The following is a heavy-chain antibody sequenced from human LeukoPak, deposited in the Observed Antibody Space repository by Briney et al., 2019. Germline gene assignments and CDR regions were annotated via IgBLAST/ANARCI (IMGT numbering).Heavy chain of an antibody. CDR1: GFTFSSYA. CDR3: APKFGD. Sequence: PGGSLRLSCAASGFTFSSYAMHWVRQAPGKGLEYVSAISSNGGSTYYANSVKGRFTISRDNSKNTLYLQMGSLRAEDTAVYYCAPKFGDWGQGTLVTVSS. J-gene: IGHJ4*02. D-gene: IGHD3-10*01. CDR2: ISSNGGST. V-gene: IGHV3-64*01.